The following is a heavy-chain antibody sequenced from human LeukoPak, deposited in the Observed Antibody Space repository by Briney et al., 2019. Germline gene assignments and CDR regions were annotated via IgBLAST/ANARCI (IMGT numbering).Heavy chain of an antibody. D-gene: IGHD2-21*02. Sequence: SETLSHTCTVSGGSITSGSYYWGWIRQPPGKGLEWIGSIYYSGSTYYNPSLKSRLTISVETSKSQFSLKLSSVTAADTAVYYCARHCSGGDCYVDFDCWGQGTLVTVSS. J-gene: IGHJ4*02. CDR2: IYYSGST. V-gene: IGHV4-39*01. CDR3: ARHCSGGDCYVDFDC. CDR1: GGSITSGSYY.